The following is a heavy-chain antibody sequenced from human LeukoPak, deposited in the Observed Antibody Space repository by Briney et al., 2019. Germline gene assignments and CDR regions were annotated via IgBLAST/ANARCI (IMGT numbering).Heavy chain of an antibody. J-gene: IGHJ3*02. CDR3: ARDRRGSGSYYSDAFDI. CDR1: GFTFSSYE. CDR2: ISSSGSTI. Sequence: PGGSLRLSCAASGFTFSSYEMTWVRQAPGKGLEWVSYISSSGSTIYYADSVKGRFTISRDNAKNSLYLQMNSLRAEDTAVYYCARDRRGSGSYYSDAFDIWGQGTMVTVSS. D-gene: IGHD3-10*01. V-gene: IGHV3-48*03.